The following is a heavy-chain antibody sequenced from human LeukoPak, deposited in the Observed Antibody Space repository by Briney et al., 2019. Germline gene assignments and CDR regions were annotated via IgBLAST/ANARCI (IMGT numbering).Heavy chain of an antibody. J-gene: IGHJ4*02. D-gene: IGHD3-22*01. CDR1: GFTFNDYG. CDR2: INWNGGTT. Sequence: GGSLRLSCAASGFTFNDYGMSWVRQGPGKGLEWVSGINWNGGTTGYADSVRGRFTISRDNAKNSLYLQMSSLRAEDTALYYCARDKHYYDSSNYVWGQGTLVTVSS. CDR3: ARDKHYYDSSNYV. V-gene: IGHV3-20*04.